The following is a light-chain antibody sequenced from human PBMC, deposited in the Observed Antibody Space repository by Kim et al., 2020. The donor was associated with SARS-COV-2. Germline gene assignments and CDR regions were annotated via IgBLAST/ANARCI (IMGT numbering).Light chain of an antibody. CDR3: MRGTHWYT. V-gene: IGKV2-30*02. Sequence: DVVMTQSPLSLPVTPGQPASISCRFSQSLVHSNGNTYLNWFQQRPGQSPRRLIYKVSNRDSGVPDRFSGSGSGTDFTLKISRVEAEDVGVYYWMRGTHWYTFGQGTKLEI. CDR2: KVS. CDR1: QSLVHSNGNTY. J-gene: IGKJ2*01.